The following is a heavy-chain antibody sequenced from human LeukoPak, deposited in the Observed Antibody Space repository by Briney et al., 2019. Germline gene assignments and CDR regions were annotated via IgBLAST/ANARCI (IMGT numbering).Heavy chain of an antibody. CDR3: ARNLVVGYSSSSGAAFDI. D-gene: IGHD6-6*01. Sequence: GSLRLSCAASGFTFSSYSMNWVRQAPGKGLEWVSSISTDSVHILYADPMKGRFTISRDNAENSLYLQMNSLRAEDTAVYYCARNLVVGYSSSSGAAFDIWGQGTMVTVSS. V-gene: IGHV3-21*01. CDR1: GFTFSSYS. CDR2: ISTDSVHI. J-gene: IGHJ3*02.